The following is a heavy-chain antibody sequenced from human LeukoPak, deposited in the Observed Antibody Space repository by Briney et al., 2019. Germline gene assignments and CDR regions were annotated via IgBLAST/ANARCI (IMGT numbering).Heavy chain of an antibody. CDR2: INPSGDST. Sequence: ASVKISCKASGYTFTINHIHWVRQAPGQGLEWMGVINPSGDSTTYAQNFQGRVTMTRDTSTSTVYMELRSLRSEDTAIYYCAKLATSDTGETYWGQGTLVTVSS. J-gene: IGHJ4*02. D-gene: IGHD3-16*01. CDR1: GYTFTINH. V-gene: IGHV1-46*01. CDR3: AKLATSDTGETY.